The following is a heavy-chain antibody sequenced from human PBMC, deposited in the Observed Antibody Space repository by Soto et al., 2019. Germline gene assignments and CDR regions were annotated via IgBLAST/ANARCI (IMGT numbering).Heavy chain of an antibody. CDR3: ARAWDYYDSSGYSFDY. CDR1: GYTFTGYY. J-gene: IGHJ4*02. Sequence: ASVKVSCKASGYTFTGYYMHWVRQAPGQGLEWMGWINPNSGGTNYAQKFQGWVTMTRDTSISTAYMELSRLRSDDTAVYYCARAWDYYDSSGYSFDYWGQGTLVTVS. V-gene: IGHV1-2*04. CDR2: INPNSGGT. D-gene: IGHD3-22*01.